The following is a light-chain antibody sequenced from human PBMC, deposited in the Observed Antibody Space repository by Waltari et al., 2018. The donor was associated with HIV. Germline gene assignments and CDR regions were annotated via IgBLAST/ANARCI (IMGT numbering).Light chain of an antibody. CDR2: DVT. J-gene: IGLJ3*02. Sequence: QSALTQPRSVSGFPGQSVTIPCTGTSSAVGGYNYVSWYQQHPGKAPKLMIYDVTKRPSGVPDRFYGSKSGNTASLTISGLQAEDEADYFCCSYAGGYTLVFGGGTKLTVL. V-gene: IGLV2-11*01. CDR3: CSYAGGYTLV. CDR1: SSAVGGYNY.